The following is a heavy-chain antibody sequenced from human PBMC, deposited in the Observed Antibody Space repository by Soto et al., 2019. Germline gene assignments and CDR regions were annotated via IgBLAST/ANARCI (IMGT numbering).Heavy chain of an antibody. CDR2: IIPIFGTA. Sequence: GASVKVSCKASGGTFSSYAISWVRQAPGQGLEWMGGIIPIFGTANYAQKFQGRVTITADESTSTAYMELSSLRSEDTAVYYCASPSPNIAAAGTFDYWGQGTLVTVSS. CDR3: ASPSPNIAAAGTFDY. D-gene: IGHD6-13*01. V-gene: IGHV1-69*13. CDR1: GGTFSSYA. J-gene: IGHJ4*02.